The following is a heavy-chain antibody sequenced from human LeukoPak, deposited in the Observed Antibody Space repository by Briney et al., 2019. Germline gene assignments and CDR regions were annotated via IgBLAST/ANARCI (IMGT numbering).Heavy chain of an antibody. CDR2: ITGSGGRT. Sequence: PGGSLRLACAASGFTFSSYAMSWVRQAPGKGLEWVSAITGSGGRTYYAESVRGRFTISRDNSKNTLCLQMNSLRAEDTAIYYCAKDLLEGDSSGYSSYFDYWGQGTLVTVSS. V-gene: IGHV3-23*01. J-gene: IGHJ4*02. CDR3: AKDLLEGDSSGYSSYFDY. CDR1: GFTFSSYA. D-gene: IGHD3-22*01.